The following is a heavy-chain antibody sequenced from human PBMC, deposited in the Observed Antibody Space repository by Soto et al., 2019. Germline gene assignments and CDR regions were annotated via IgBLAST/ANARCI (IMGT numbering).Heavy chain of an antibody. Sequence: VSVKVSCKASGYTFTSYGIIWVRQAPGQGLEWMGWISAYNGNTNYAQKLQGRVTMTTDTSTSTAYMELRSLRSDDTAVYYCARDQNYYDSSGYSDYWGQGTLVTVSS. CDR3: ARDQNYYDSSGYSDY. D-gene: IGHD3-22*01. CDR1: GYTFTSYG. CDR2: ISAYNGNT. V-gene: IGHV1-18*01. J-gene: IGHJ4*02.